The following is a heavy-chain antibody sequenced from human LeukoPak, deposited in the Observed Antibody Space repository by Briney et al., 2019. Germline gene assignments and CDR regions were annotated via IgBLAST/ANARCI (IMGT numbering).Heavy chain of an antibody. D-gene: IGHD3-9*01. V-gene: IGHV5-10-1*01. CDR2: IDPSDSYT. Sequence: PGESLKISCKGSGYSFTSYWISWARQMPGKGLEWMGRIDPSDSYTNYSPSFQGHVTISADKSISTAYLQWSSLKASDTAMYYCASEQTYYDILTGYYIGYWGQGTLVTVSS. J-gene: IGHJ4*02. CDR3: ASEQTYYDILTGYYIGY. CDR1: GYSFTSYW.